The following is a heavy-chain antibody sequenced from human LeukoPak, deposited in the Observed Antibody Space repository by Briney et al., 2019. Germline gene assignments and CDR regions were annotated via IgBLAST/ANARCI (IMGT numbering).Heavy chain of an antibody. V-gene: IGHV4-59*01. CDR2: IYYNGNT. Sequence: SETLSLTCSVSDGSINSYYWNWIRRPPGKGLEWIGYIYYNGNTNYSPSLKSRVTMSVDTSKNLFSLKVSSVTAADTAVYYCARGRSNYYGMNVWGQGTTVTVSS. J-gene: IGHJ6*02. CDR3: ARGRSNYYGMNV. CDR1: DGSINSYY.